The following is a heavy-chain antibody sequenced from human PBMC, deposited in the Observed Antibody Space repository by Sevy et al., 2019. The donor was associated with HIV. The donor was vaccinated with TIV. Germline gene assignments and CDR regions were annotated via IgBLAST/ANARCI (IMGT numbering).Heavy chain of an antibody. Sequence: GESLKISCAASGLTFSTYGMHWVRQAPGKGLEWVAVISYDGNIQYYADSVKGRFTVSRDNSKNTLYLQMNSLRAEDSAAYYCAKDQGGYNYAPGYWGQGTLVTVSS. CDR2: ISYDGNIQ. J-gene: IGHJ4*02. CDR3: AKDQGGYNYAPGY. CDR1: GLTFSTYG. D-gene: IGHD5-18*01. V-gene: IGHV3-30*18.